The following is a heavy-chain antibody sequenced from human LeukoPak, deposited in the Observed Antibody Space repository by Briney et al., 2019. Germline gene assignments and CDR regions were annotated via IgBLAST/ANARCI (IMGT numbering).Heavy chain of an antibody. CDR1: GFTFSNYA. J-gene: IGHJ4*02. V-gene: IGHV3-23*01. Sequence: PGGSLRLSCATSGFTFSNYAMSWVRQAPEKGLEWVSAISGGGGTTYYADSVKGRFTISRDSSTNTLYLQMNSLRAEDTAVYYCAKKVGTTYYHFDYWGQGTLVTVSS. CDR3: AKKVGTTYYHFDY. D-gene: IGHD1-26*01. CDR2: ISGGGGTT.